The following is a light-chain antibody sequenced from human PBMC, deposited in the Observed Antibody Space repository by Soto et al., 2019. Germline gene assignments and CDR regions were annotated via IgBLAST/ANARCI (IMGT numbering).Light chain of an antibody. J-gene: IGLJ1*01. CDR3: QSYDSTLSARYV. CDR1: SSNIGAGYD. V-gene: IGLV1-40*01. Sequence: QSVLTQPPSVSGAPGQRVTISCTGSSSNIGAGYDVHWYQQRPGTAPKLLIFGNTNRPSGVPDRFSGSKSGTSASLAITGLQAEDEGDDYCQSYDSTLSARYVFGTGTKVTVL. CDR2: GNT.